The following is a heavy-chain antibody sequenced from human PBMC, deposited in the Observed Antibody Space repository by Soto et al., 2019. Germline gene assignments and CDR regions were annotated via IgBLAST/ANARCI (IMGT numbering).Heavy chain of an antibody. Sequence: SETLSLTCTVSGGSISSGGYYWSWIRQHPGKGLEWIGYIYYSGSTYYNPPLKSRVTISVDTSKNQFSLKLSSVTAADTAVYYCARDMRVGTSYYFDYWGQGTLVTVSS. V-gene: IGHV4-31*03. CDR1: GGSISSGGYY. CDR3: ARDMRVGTSYYFDY. D-gene: IGHD3-22*01. CDR2: IYYSGST. J-gene: IGHJ4*02.